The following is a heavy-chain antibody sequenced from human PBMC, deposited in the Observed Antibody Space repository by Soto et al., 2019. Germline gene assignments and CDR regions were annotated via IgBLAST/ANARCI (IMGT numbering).Heavy chain of an antibody. Sequence: SDTLSLTCTVSGGSINSRGYYWTWIRQHPGKGLEWIGNIYYSGSIHFNPSLKSRLTMLVDTSENQFSLKLTSVTAADTAVYYCARQSESTGYFYGWFDPWGQGTLVTVSS. CDR1: GGSINSRGYY. CDR2: IYYSGSI. D-gene: IGHD3-9*01. V-gene: IGHV4-31*03. CDR3: ARQSESTGYFYGWFDP. J-gene: IGHJ5*02.